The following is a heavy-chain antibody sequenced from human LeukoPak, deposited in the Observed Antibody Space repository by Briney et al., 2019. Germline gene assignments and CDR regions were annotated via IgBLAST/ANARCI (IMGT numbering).Heavy chain of an antibody. D-gene: IGHD3-10*01. CDR3: AKTVSGSYSYQGGDY. CDR1: GFTFSSYA. V-gene: IGHV3-23*01. CDR2: ISGSGGSA. Sequence: GGSLRLSCAASGFTFSSYAMAWVRQAPGKGLEWVSAISGSGGSAYYADSVKGRFTISRDNSKNTLYLQMNSLRAEDTAVYYCAKTVSGSYSYQGGDYWGQGTLVTVSS. J-gene: IGHJ4*02.